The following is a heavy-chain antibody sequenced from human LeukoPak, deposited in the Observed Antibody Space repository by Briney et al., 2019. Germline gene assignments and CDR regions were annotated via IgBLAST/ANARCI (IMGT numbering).Heavy chain of an antibody. Sequence: PSETLSLTCTVSGGSISSYYWSWIRQPPGKGLEWIGYIYYSGSTNYNPSLKSRVTISVDTSKNQFSLKLSSVTAADTAVYYCARVDEGPSTSNYYYYGMDVWGQGTTVTVSS. CDR3: ARVDEGPSTSNYYYYGMDV. D-gene: IGHD2-2*01. J-gene: IGHJ6*02. CDR2: IYYSGST. CDR1: GGSISSYY. V-gene: IGHV4-59*01.